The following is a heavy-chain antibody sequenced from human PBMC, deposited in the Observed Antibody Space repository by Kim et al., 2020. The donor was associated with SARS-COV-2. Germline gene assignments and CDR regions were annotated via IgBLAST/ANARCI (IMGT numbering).Heavy chain of an antibody. CDR3: VREDYWDFEI. Sequence: GGSLRLSCATSGFTLSLYSMNWVRQSPGKGLEWFSNISSTGTITKHADSVRGRFTISRDNAKNSLFLQMNVLRAEDTAVYYCVREDYWDFEIWGQGTMVTVSS. J-gene: IGHJ3*02. CDR1: GFTLSLYS. V-gene: IGHV3-48*04. D-gene: IGHD1-26*01. CDR2: ISSTGTIT.